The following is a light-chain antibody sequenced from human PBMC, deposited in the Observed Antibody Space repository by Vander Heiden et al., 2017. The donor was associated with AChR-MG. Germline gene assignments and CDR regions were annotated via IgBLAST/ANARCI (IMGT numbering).Light chain of an antibody. CDR1: RLRGDD. Sequence: SSELTQDPAVSVALGHTVRITCQGDRLRGDDASWYQQKPGQAPVLVIYGKNNRTSGIPDRFSGSSSGNTASSTITGAQAEDEADYYCNSRDSCGNHRPVPWVFGGGTKLTVL. V-gene: IGLV3-19*01. J-gene: IGLJ3*02. CDR3: NSRDSCGNHRPVPWV. CDR2: GKN.